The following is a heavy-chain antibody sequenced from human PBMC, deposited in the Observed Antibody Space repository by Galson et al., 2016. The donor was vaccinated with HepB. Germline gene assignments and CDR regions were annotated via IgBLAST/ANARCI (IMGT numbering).Heavy chain of an antibody. J-gene: IGHJ4*02. CDR3: VKDPTVN. V-gene: IGHV3-64D*09. CDR2: ISMNGDRT. CDR1: GFIFSNFD. Sequence: SLRLSCAASGFIFSNFDFYWIRQAPGKGLEHVSVISMNGDRTYYTDSERGRFTISRDNSKNMVYLQMSSLRVDDTAVYYCVKDPTVNWGQGTLVTVSS.